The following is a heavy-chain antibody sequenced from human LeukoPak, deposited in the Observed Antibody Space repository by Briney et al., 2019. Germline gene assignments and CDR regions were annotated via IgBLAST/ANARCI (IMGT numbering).Heavy chain of an antibody. CDR1: GYTFTGYY. CDR3: ARDQGYSSGAGGADY. D-gene: IGHD6-19*01. J-gene: IGHJ4*02. Sequence: ASVKVSCKASGYTFTGYYMHWVRQAPGQGLEWMGQINPNSGGTNYAQKFQGWVTMTRDTSISTAYMELSRLRSDDTAVYYCARDQGYSSGAGGADYWGQGTLVTVSS. V-gene: IGHV1-2*04. CDR2: INPNSGGT.